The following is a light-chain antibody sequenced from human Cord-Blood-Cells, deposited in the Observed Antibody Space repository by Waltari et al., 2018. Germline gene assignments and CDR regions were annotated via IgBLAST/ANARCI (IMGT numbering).Light chain of an antibody. CDR2: EGS. Sequence: QSALTQPASVSGSPGQSITISCTGTSSDVGSYNLVSWYQQHPGKAPKLMIYEGSKPPSGVSNRFSGSKAGKTASLTISGLQAEDEADYYCCSYAGSSTWVFGGGTKLTVL. V-gene: IGLV2-23*01. CDR1: SSDVGSYNL. J-gene: IGLJ3*02. CDR3: CSYAGSSTWV.